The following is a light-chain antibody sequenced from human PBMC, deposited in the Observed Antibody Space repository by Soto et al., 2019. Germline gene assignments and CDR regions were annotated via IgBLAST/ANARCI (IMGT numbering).Light chain of an antibody. J-gene: IGKJ1*01. Sequence: DIQMTQSPSTLSASVGDRVTITCRGSQSITNRLAWYQQKPGKAPKVLIYDASSLESGAPSRFSGSGSGTEFILTISSLQPDDFATYCCQHYGGMWAFGQGTKVEMK. CDR1: QSITNR. V-gene: IGKV1-5*01. CDR2: DAS. CDR3: QHYGGMWA.